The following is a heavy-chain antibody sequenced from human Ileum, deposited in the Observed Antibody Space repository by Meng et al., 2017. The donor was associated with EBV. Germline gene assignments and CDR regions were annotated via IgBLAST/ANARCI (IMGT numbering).Heavy chain of an antibody. D-gene: IGHD6-19*01. CDR2: IYHSGST. J-gene: IGHJ4*02. CDR1: GCSISSSNW. Sequence: GLLQVMGPGVGKPWGTLAVTCAFAGCSISSSNWWSWVGQPPGKGLEWIGEIYHSGSTNYNPSLKSRVTISVDKSKNQFSLNLSSVTAADTAVYYCARVGQWLPIDYWGQGTLVTVSS. V-gene: IGHV4-4*02. CDR3: ARVGQWLPIDY.